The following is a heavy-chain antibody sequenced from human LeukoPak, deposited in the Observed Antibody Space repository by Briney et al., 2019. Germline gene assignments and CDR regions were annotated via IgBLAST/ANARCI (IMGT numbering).Heavy chain of an antibody. J-gene: IGHJ4*02. D-gene: IGHD5-24*01. Sequence: ASVKVSCKASGYTFTGYYMHWVQQAPGQGLEWMGRINPNSGGTNYAQKFQGRVTMTRDPSISTAYMEVSSLRSDDTAVYYCARDLGRDGYNYYSWGQGTLVTVSS. CDR3: ARDLGRDGYNYYS. CDR1: GYTFTGYY. CDR2: INPNSGGT. V-gene: IGHV1-2*06.